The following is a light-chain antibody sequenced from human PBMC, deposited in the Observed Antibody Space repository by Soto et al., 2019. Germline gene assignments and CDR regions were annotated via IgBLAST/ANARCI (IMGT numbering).Light chain of an antibody. Sequence: QSALTQPASVSGSPGQSITISCTGSSSDIGGYNYVSWYQQHPGKAPKLMIYDVSSRPSGVSNRFSGSKSGNTASLTISGLQAEDEADYYCSSYTSDTTRVFGGGTKVTVL. J-gene: IGLJ2*01. V-gene: IGLV2-14*03. CDR3: SSYTSDTTRV. CDR2: DVS. CDR1: SSDIGGYNY.